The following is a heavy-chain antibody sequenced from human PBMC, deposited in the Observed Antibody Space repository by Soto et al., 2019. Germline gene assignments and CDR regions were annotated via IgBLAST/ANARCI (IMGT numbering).Heavy chain of an antibody. V-gene: IGHV3-53*05. CDR1: GFSVSSSH. J-gene: IGHJ6*02. CDR2: IYSGGAT. D-gene: IGHD7-27*01. Sequence: GGSLRLSCAASGFSVSSSHMIWVRQAPGKGLEWVSVIYSGGATYHADSVKGRFTISKDNSKNTVYLQMNSLRAEDTAVYYCAKWGLSGHGMDAWGQGTTVTVSS. CDR3: AKWGLSGHGMDA.